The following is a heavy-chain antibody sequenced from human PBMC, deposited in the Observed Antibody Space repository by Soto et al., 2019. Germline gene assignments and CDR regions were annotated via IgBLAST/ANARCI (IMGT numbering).Heavy chain of an antibody. J-gene: IGHJ6*02. CDR1: GGSISSYY. V-gene: IGHV4-59*01. Sequence: QVQLQESGPGLVKPSETLSLTCTVSGGSISSYYWSWIRQPPGKGLEWIGYIYYSGSTNYNPSLKSRCTISVDTSKNQFSLKLSSVTAADTAVYYCARGGIEAAGNYYYGMGVWGQGTTVTVSS. CDR3: ARGGIEAAGNYYYGMGV. CDR2: IYYSGST. D-gene: IGHD6-13*01.